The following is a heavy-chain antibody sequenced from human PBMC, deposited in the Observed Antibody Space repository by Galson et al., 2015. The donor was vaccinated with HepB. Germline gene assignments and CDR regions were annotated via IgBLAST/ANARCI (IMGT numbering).Heavy chain of an antibody. D-gene: IGHD4-23*01. CDR1: GYTFTSYG. CDR2: ISAYNGNT. Sequence: SVKVSCKASGYTFTSYGISWVRQAPGQGLEWMGWISAYNGNTNYAQNLQGRVTMTTDTSTSTAYMELRGLRSDDTALYYCARDGGRWYPRHPIDYWGQGTVVTVSS. CDR3: ARDGGRWYPRHPIDY. J-gene: IGHJ4*02. V-gene: IGHV1-18*01.